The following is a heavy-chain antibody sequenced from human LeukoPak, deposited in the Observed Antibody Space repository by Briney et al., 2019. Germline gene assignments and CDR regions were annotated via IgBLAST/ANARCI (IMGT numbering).Heavy chain of an antibody. V-gene: IGHV3-7*05. CDR1: GFTFSNYW. D-gene: IGHD1-26*01. CDR2: INQDAGGK. Sequence: GGSLRLSCEASGFTFSNYWMSWDRQAPGKGLEWVANINQDAGGKYYVDSVKGRFTISRENAKSSLYLQMNSLRAEDTAVYYCARDNSGPQNWGQGTLVTVSS. CDR3: ARDNSGPQN. J-gene: IGHJ4*02.